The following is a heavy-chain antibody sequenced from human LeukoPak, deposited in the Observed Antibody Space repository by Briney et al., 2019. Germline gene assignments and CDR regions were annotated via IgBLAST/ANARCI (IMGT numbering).Heavy chain of an antibody. CDR2: INHSGST. CDR1: GGSFSGYY. D-gene: IGHD2-2*01. Sequence: SETLSLTCAVYGGSFSGYYWSWIRQPPGKGLEWIGEINHSGSTNYNPSLKSRVTISVDTSKNQFSLKLSSVTAADTAVYYCARGPFGDVVVPAAISLDYWGQRTLVTVSS. J-gene: IGHJ4*02. CDR3: ARGPFGDVVVPAAISLDY. V-gene: IGHV4-34*01.